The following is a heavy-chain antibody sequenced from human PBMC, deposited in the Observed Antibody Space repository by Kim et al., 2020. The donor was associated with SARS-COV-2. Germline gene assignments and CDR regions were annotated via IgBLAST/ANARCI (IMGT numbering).Heavy chain of an antibody. CDR1: GGSFSGYY. J-gene: IGHJ6*02. D-gene: IGHD6-13*01. CDR2: INHSGST. Sequence: SETLSLTCAVYGGSFSGYYWSWIRQPPGKGLEWIGEINHSGSTNYNPSLKSRVTISVDTSKNQFSLKLSSETAADTAVYYCRQEAAAGTNLYYYGMDVWGQGTTVTVSS. CDR3: RQEAAAGTNLYYYGMDV. V-gene: IGHV4-34*01.